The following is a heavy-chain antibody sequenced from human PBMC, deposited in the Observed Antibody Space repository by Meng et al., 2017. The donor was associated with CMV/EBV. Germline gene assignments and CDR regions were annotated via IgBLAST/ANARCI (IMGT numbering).Heavy chain of an antibody. D-gene: IGHD2-2*01. CDR3: ATETGLDYQLPIYYYYGMDV. CDR2: FDPEDGET. J-gene: IGHJ6*02. V-gene: IGHV1-24*01. CDR1: GYTLTELS. Sequence: ASVKVSCKVSGYTLTELSMHWVRQAPGKGLEWMGGFDPEDGETIYAQKFQGRVTMTEDTSTDTAYMELSSLRSEDTAVYYCATETGLDYQLPIYYYYGMDVWGQGTTVTVSS.